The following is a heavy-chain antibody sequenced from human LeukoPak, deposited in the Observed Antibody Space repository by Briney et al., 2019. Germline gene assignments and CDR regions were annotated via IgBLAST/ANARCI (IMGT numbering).Heavy chain of an antibody. V-gene: IGHV3-30*04. D-gene: IGHD1-26*01. CDR1: GFTFSTFA. CDR3: ARDQSGTYCVDY. CDR2: ISYDGSAK. Sequence: GGSLRLSCAASGFTFSTFAIPWVPQSPGRGLEGMAFISYDGSAKYYADSVKGRFTISRDSSKNTVYLQMNNLRAEDTSLYYCARDQSGTYCVDYWGQGTLVTVSS. J-gene: IGHJ4*02.